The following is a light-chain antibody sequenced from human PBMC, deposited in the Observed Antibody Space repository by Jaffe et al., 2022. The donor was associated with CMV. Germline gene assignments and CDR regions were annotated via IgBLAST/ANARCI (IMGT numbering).Light chain of an antibody. J-gene: IGLJ1*01. CDR2: DVS. Sequence: QSALTQPASVSGSPGQSITISCTGTSSDVGAYNYVSWYRQHPGKAPQLLIYDVSLRPSGLFNRFSGSKSGNTASLTISGLQADDEADYYCSSYTTTNTLVFGPGTKVTVL. CDR3: SSYTTTNTLV. CDR1: SSDVGAYNY. V-gene: IGLV2-14*03.